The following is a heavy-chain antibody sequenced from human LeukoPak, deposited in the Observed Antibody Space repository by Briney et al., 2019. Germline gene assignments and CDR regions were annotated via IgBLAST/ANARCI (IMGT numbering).Heavy chain of an antibody. CDR2: INHNGNVN. D-gene: IGHD3-16*01. V-gene: IGHV3-7*03. Sequence: GGSLRLSCAASGFTCSSYWRNWARQAPGKGLEWVASINHNGNVNYYVDSVKGRFTISRDNAKNSLYLQMSNLRAEGTAVYFCARGGGLDVWGQGATVTVSS. CDR1: GFTCSSYW. CDR3: ARGGGLDV. J-gene: IGHJ6*02.